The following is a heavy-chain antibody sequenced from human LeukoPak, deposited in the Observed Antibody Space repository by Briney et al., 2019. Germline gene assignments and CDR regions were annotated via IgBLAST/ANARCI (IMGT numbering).Heavy chain of an antibody. CDR2: INPNSGGT. CDR3: ARGVSGSYSFDY. V-gene: IGHV1-2*02. D-gene: IGHD1-26*01. CDR1: GHTFTGYY. Sequence: ASVKVSCKASGHTFTGYYMHWVRQAPGQGLEWMGWINPNSGGTNYARKFQGRVTMTRDTSNSTAYMDLSRLRSDDTAVCYCARGVSGSYSFDYWGQGTLVTVSS. J-gene: IGHJ4*02.